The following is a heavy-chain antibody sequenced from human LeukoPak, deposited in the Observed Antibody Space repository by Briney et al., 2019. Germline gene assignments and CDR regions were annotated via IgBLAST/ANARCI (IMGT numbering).Heavy chain of an antibody. Sequence: PGRSLRLSCAASGFTFSSSDMHWVRQAPGKGLEWVAVISYDATNKYYADSVKGRFTLSRDNSKNTLYLQTNTLRDEDTALYYCAKASSNYFYFFEYWGQGTLVTVSS. CDR1: GFTFSSSD. D-gene: IGHD2/OR15-2a*01. CDR2: ISYDATNK. CDR3: AKASSNYFYFFEY. V-gene: IGHV3-30*18. J-gene: IGHJ4*02.